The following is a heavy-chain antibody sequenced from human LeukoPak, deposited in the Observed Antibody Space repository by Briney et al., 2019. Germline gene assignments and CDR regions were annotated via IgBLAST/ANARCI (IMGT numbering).Heavy chain of an antibody. CDR2: ISGSGGST. J-gene: IGHJ5*02. Sequence: GGSLRLSCAVSGYTFSSYAMSWVRQAPGKGLEWVSAISGSGGSTYYADSVKGRFTISRDNSKNTLYLQMNSLRAEDTAVYYCARWDELDWAFGTWGPGNLVTVSS. V-gene: IGHV3-23*01. CDR3: ARWDELDWAFGT. D-gene: IGHD6-13*01. CDR1: GYTFSSYA.